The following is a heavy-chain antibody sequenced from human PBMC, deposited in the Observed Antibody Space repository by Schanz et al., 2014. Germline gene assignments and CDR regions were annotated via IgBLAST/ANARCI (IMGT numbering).Heavy chain of an antibody. CDR1: GGTFSSDT. CDR2: IIPIHGIV. V-gene: IGHV1-69*02. Sequence: QVQLVQSGAEVKKPGASVTVSCKASGGTFSSDTFSWVRQAPGQGLEWMGRIIPIHGIVNYAQRFQDRVRITADKSTSTAYMELSSLRSDDTAVYYCARGGGPEDVFDIWGQGTILTVSS. D-gene: IGHD2-15*01. CDR3: ARGGGPEDVFDI. J-gene: IGHJ3*02.